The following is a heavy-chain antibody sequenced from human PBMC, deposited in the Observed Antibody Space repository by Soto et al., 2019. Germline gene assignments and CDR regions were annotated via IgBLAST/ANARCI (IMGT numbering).Heavy chain of an antibody. CDR2: IFNSGTT. CDR1: GASTVSHYH. J-gene: IGHJ4*02. CDR3: ALALGPPPGLDY. V-gene: IGHV4-31*02. Sequence: QVQLQESGPGLVKPSQTLSLTCSVSGASTVSHYHWTWIRQPPGKGLEWMGYIFNSGTTFYNPSLTSRLSISMDTSGNHFSLELRSVTAADTAVYYCALALGPPPGLDYWGQGTLVTVSS. D-gene: IGHD6-19*01.